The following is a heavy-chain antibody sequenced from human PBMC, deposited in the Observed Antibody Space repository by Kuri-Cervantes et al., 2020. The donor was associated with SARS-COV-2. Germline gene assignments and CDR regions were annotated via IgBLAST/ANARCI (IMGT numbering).Heavy chain of an antibody. CDR2: LYSSGYT. CDR3: ARDLGGYFDY. CDR1: GFTFSSYA. Sequence: GESLKISCAASGFTFSSYAMHWVRQAPGKGLEWVSVLYSSGYTYYPDSVKGRFTISRDNSKNTLYLQMNSLRAEDTAVYYCARDLGGYFDYWGQGTLVTVSS. J-gene: IGHJ4*02. V-gene: IGHV3-NL1*01. D-gene: IGHD2-15*01.